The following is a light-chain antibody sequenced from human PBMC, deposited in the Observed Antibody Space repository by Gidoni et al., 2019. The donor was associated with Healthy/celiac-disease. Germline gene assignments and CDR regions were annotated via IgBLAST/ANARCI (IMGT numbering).Light chain of an antibody. J-gene: IGKJ1*01. CDR3: QQSYSTLWT. V-gene: IGKV1-39*01. Sequence: DIQMTPSPSSLSASVGDRVTITGRASQSISSYLNWYQQKPGKAPKLLIYAASSLQSGVPSRFSGSGSGTDFTLTISSLQPEDFATYYCQQSYSTLWTFGQGTKVEIK. CDR1: QSISSY. CDR2: AAS.